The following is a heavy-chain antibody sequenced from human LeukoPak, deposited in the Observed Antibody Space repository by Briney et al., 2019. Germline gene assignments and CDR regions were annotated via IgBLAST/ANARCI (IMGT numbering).Heavy chain of an antibody. CDR3: ARGLRGYSGYATYYYYYYSKDV. Sequence: GGSLRLSCAASGFTFNNYWMFWVRQAPGKGLVWVSHINSDGSSAFYADSVKGRFTISRDNAKNTLYLQMNSLSAEDTAVYFCARGLRGYSGYATYYYYYYSKDVWGQGTTVTVSS. CDR1: GFTFNNYW. CDR2: INSDGSSA. J-gene: IGHJ6*02. V-gene: IGHV3-74*01. D-gene: IGHD5-12*01.